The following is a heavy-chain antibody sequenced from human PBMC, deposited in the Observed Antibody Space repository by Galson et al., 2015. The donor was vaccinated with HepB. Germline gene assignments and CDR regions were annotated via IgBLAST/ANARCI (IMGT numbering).Heavy chain of an antibody. D-gene: IGHD3-16*01. CDR3: ARWSLKGGFDF. CDR1: RASISSSDYY. Sequence: SETLSLTCTASRASISSSDYYWGWIRQPPGKGLEWLGCIFHSGNSYYTPSLKSRLAISVDTSNNQFSLNLSSVTAADTAMYYCARWSLKGGFDFWGQGALVTVAS. CDR2: IFHSGNS. J-gene: IGHJ5*01. V-gene: IGHV4-39*01.